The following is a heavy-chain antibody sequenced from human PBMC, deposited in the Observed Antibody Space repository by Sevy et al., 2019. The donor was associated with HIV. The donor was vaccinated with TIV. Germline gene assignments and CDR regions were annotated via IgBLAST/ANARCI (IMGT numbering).Heavy chain of an antibody. CDR2: IYYSGST. CDR1: GGSISSYY. J-gene: IGHJ6*02. Sequence: GSLRLSCTVSGGSISSYYWSWIRQPPGKGLEWIGYIYYSGSTNYNPSLKSRVTISVDTSKNQFSLKLSSVTAADTAVYYCARDSGYCSGGSCYSFYGMDAWGQGTTVTVSS. CDR3: ARDSGYCSGGSCYSFYGMDA. D-gene: IGHD2-15*01. V-gene: IGHV4-59*01.